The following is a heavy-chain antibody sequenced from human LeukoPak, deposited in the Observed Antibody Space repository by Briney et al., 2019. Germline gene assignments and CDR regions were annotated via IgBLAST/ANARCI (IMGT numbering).Heavy chain of an antibody. J-gene: IGHJ1*01. D-gene: IGHD6-13*01. CDR1: GFTFSNAW. V-gene: IGHV3-15*01. Sequence: PGGSLRLSCAASGFTFSNAWMSWVRQAPGKGLEWVGRIKSKTDGGTTDYAAPVKGRFTISRDDSKNTLYPQMNSLKTEDTAVYYCTRSWYAEYFQHWGQGTLVTVSS. CDR2: IKSKTDGGTT. CDR3: TRSWYAEYFQH.